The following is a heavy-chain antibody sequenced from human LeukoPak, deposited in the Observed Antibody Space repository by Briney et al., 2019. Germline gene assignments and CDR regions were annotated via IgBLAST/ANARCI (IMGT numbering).Heavy chain of an antibody. CDR1: GFTFRQYW. Sequence: PGGSLRLSCAAPGFTFRQYWMNWVRQAPGKGPEWVANIKHDASDKYYVDSVKGRFTISRDNAKNSLYLQMNSLTAEDTAVYYCARTNNFDYWGQGTLVTVSS. CDR3: ARTNNFDY. D-gene: IGHD2-8*01. J-gene: IGHJ4*02. CDR2: IKHDASDK. V-gene: IGHV3-7*05.